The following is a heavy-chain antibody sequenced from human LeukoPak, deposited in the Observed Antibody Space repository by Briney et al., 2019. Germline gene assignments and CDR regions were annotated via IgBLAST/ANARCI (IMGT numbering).Heavy chain of an antibody. Sequence: GGSLRPSCAASGFTFSSYGMHWVRQAPGEGLEWVAVISHDGSKKYYADSVKGRFTISRDKSENTLYLQMNSLRVEDTAVYYCAKDLGYFYVSGSYPLVDYWGQGTLVTVSS. J-gene: IGHJ4*02. CDR1: GFTFSSYG. D-gene: IGHD3-10*01. CDR3: AKDLGYFYVSGSYPLVDY. V-gene: IGHV3-30*18. CDR2: ISHDGSKK.